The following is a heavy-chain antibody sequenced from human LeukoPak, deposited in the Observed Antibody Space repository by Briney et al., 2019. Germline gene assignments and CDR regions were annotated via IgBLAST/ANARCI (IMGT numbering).Heavy chain of an antibody. J-gene: IGHJ4*02. CDR2: IIPNSGGT. V-gene: IGHV1-2*02. CDR1: GYTFTGYY. CDR3: ARYGSAYCGGDCQSTFDY. D-gene: IGHD2-21*02. Sequence: ASVKVSFKSSGYTFTGYYMRWVRQAPGQGLEWIGCIIPNSGGTNYAQKFQGRVTMTRDTSIRTAYMELSRLRSDDTAVYYCARYGSAYCGGDCQSTFDYWGQGTLVTVSS.